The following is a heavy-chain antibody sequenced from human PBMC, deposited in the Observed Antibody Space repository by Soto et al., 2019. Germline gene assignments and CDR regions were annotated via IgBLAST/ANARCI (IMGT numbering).Heavy chain of an antibody. D-gene: IGHD1-1*01. V-gene: IGHV3-30*18. CDR3: AKESSTTITPFLDN. CDR2: VSFDGNYK. J-gene: IGHJ4*02. CDR1: RFSVWIYG. Sequence: ASSRFSVWIYGVHGVLQDPGKGLEWVAVVSFDGNYKYYGDSVKGRFTISRGNVKNTVSLQMNDLRPEDWAVIFCAKESSTTITPFLDNWGQGLSVTLSS.